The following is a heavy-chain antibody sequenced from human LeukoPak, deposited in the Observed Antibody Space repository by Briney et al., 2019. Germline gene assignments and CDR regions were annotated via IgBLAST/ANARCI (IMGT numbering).Heavy chain of an antibody. CDR2: ISAYNGNT. CDR1: GYTFTSYG. V-gene: IGHV1-18*01. CDR3: ARGLAPLEVGATLDYFDY. J-gene: IGHJ4*02. D-gene: IGHD1-26*01. Sequence: ASVKVSCKASGYTFTSYGISWVRQAPGQGLEWMGWISAYNGNTNYAQKLQGRVTMTTDTSKSTAYMELRSVRSDDTAVYYCARGLAPLEVGATLDYFDYWGQGTLVTVSS.